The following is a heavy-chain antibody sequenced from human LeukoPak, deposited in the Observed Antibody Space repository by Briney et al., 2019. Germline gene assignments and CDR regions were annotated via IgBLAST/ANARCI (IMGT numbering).Heavy chain of an antibody. D-gene: IGHD3-9*01. CDR3: AKTYYDILTGYGGPYYMDV. Sequence: SETLSLTCNVSGGSIKGYYWSWIRQPPGRGLDWIGNVYYSGVTNYNPSLKSRVTILVDTSKNQFSLNLSSVTAADTAVYYCAKTYYDILTGYGGPYYMDVWGKGTTVTVSS. V-gene: IGHV4-59*01. CDR2: VYYSGVT. CDR1: GGSIKGYY. J-gene: IGHJ6*03.